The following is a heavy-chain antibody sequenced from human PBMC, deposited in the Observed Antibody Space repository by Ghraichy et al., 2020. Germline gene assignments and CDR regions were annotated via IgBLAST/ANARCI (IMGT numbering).Heavy chain of an antibody. Sequence: SCAASGFTLRNYWMHWVRQAPGKGLVWVSRIKSDGSSTSYADSVKGRFTISRDNAKNTLYLQMNSLRAEDTAVYYCAREYCSGGRCYFGTGGSHFDYWGQGTLVTVSS. CDR3: AREYCSGGRCYFGTGGSHFDY. V-gene: IGHV3-74*01. CDR2: IKSDGSST. D-gene: IGHD2-15*01. CDR1: GFTLRNYW. J-gene: IGHJ4*02.